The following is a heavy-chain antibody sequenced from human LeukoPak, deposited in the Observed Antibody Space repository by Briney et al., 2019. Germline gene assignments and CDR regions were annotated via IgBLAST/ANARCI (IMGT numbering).Heavy chain of an antibody. CDR1: GFTFSSYS. D-gene: IGHD2-15*01. Sequence: GGSLRLSCAASGFTFSSYSMNWVRQASGKGLEWVSYISSSSSTIYYADSVKGRFTISRDNAKNSLYLQMNSLRAEDTAVYYCARDRSRAPYCSGGSCFAWGQGTLVTVSS. V-gene: IGHV3-48*01. J-gene: IGHJ5*02. CDR2: ISSSSSTI. CDR3: ARDRSRAPYCSGGSCFA.